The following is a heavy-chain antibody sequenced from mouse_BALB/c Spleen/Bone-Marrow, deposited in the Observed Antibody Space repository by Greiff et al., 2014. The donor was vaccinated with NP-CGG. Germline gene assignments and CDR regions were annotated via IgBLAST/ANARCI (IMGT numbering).Heavy chain of an antibody. J-gene: IGHJ2*01. V-gene: IGHV14-3*02. CDR2: IDPANGNT. D-gene: IGHD1-1*01. CDR3: AYGSSYDYFDY. Sequence: VQLKQSGAELVKPGASVKLSCTASGSNIKDTYMHWVKQRPEQGLEWIGRIDPANGNTKYDPKFQGKATITADTSSNTAYLQLSSLTSEDTAVYYCAYGSSYDYFDYRGQGTTLTVSS. CDR1: GSNIKDTY.